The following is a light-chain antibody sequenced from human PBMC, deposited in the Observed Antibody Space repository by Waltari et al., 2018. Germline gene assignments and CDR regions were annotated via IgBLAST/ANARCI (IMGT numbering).Light chain of an antibody. J-gene: IGLJ3*02. Sequence: SYVLTQPPSVSVAPGKAARITCGGDNIGSKSVHWFQQKPGQAPMLVIYYDSDRPSGIPERFAGSNSGNTATLTISRVEAGDEADYYCQVWDTGSDHWVFGGGTELTVL. CDR1: NIGSKS. CDR2: YDS. CDR3: QVWDTGSDHWV. V-gene: IGLV3-21*04.